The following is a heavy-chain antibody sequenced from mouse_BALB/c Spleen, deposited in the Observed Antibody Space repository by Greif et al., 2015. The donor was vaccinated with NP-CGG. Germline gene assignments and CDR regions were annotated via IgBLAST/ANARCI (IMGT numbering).Heavy chain of an antibody. J-gene: IGHJ2*01. V-gene: IGHV5-6*01. CDR1: GFTFSSYG. Sequence: EVKLMESGGDLVKPGGSLKLSCAASGFTFSSYGMSWVRQTPDKRLEWVATISSGGSYTYYPDSVKGRFTISRDNAKNTLYLQMSSLKSEDTAMYYCARLLESYFDYWGQGTTLTVSS. CDR2: ISSGGSYT. CDR3: ARLLESYFDY.